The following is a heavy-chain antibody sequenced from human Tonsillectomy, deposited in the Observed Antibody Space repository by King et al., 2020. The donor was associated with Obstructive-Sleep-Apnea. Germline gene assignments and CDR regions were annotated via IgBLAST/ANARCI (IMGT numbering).Heavy chain of an antibody. CDR3: AREHSSCWFLWDY. CDR2: VSYDGTNT. V-gene: IGHV3-30*04. Sequence: VQLVESGGGVVQPGRSLRLSCAASGFTFTTYALHWVRQAPGKGLEWVAVVSYDGTNTYYADSVRGRFTISRDISKRTLDLEMNSLRIEDTALYFCAREHSSCWFLWDYWGQGILVTVSS. D-gene: IGHD6-19*01. J-gene: IGHJ4*02. CDR1: GFTFTTYA.